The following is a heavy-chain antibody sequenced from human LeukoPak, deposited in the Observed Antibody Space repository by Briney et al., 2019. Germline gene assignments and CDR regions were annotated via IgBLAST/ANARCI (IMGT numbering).Heavy chain of an antibody. V-gene: IGHV3-30*03. CDR1: GFTFNTYG. J-gene: IGHJ4*02. Sequence: PGGSLRLSCAVSGFTFNTYGLHWVRQAPGKGLEWLAFISKEGNDDYYADSVKGRFTISRDNSKKTLYLQMNSLRAEDTAVYYCASRYYDILTGYLNYFDYWGQGTLVTVSS. D-gene: IGHD3-9*01. CDR3: ASRYYDILTGYLNYFDY. CDR2: ISKEGNDD.